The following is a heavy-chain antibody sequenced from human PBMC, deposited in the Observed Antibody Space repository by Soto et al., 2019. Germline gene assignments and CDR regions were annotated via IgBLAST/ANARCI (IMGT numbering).Heavy chain of an antibody. CDR1: GFTFRSFG. D-gene: IGHD6-19*01. J-gene: IGHJ5*02. V-gene: IGHV3-30*18. Sequence: QVQLVESGGGEVQPGRSLRLSCEASGFTFRSFGMHWVRQAPGKGLEWVAVISYDGSDKYYADSVKGRFTISRDNSKNTLYLQMNGLRVEDTAVYYGAKARLYSSDGPWGQGTLVTVSS. CDR3: AKARLYSSDGP. CDR2: ISYDGSDK.